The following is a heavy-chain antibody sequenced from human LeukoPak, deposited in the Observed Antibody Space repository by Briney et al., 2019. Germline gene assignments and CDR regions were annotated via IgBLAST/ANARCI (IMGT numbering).Heavy chain of an antibody. J-gene: IGHJ4*02. Sequence: SETLSLTCTVSGGSISSSSYYWGWIRQPPGKGLEWIGSIYYSGSTYYNPSLKSRVTISVDTSKNQFSLKLSSVTAADTAVYYCARRSSFGNFDYWGQGTLVTVSS. CDR1: GGSISSSSYY. D-gene: IGHD6-6*01. CDR3: ARRSSFGNFDY. V-gene: IGHV4-39*01. CDR2: IYYSGST.